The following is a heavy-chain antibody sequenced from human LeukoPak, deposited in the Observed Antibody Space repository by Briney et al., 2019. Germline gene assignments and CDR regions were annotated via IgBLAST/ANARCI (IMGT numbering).Heavy chain of an antibody. J-gene: IGHJ4*02. Sequence: ASVTVSCKASGYTFTSYDINWVRQATGQGLEWMGWMNPNSGNTGYAQKFQGRVTMTRNTSIRTAYMELSSQRSDDTDAYYCARGCLGCIGLAREDRNGFFYRGEGALGTVSS. CDR1: GYTFTSYD. V-gene: IGHV1-8*01. D-gene: IGHD3-22*01. CDR2: MNPNSGNT. CDR3: ARGCLGCIGLAREDRNGFFY.